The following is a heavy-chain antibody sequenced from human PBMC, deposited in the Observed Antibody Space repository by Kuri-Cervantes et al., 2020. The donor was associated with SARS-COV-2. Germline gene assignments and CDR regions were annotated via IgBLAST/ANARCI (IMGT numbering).Heavy chain of an antibody. CDR1: GFTFSSYS. CDR3: ARDRAYSSSWRRTNWFDP. V-gene: IGHV3-21*01. J-gene: IGHJ5*02. CDR2: ISSSSSYI. Sequence: GESLKISCAASGFTFSSYSMNWVRQAPGKGLEWVSSISSSSSYIYYADSVKGRFTISRDNAKNSLYLQMNGLRAEDTAVYYCARDRAYSSSWRRTNWFDPWGQGTLVTVSS. D-gene: IGHD6-13*01.